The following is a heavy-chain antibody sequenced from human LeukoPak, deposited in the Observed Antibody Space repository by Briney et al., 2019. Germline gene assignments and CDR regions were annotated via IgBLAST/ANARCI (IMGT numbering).Heavy chain of an antibody. CDR1: GFTFSSYA. CDR2: ISAGGGST. D-gene: IGHD3-9*01. V-gene: IGHV3-23*01. CDR3: AKGDPPTYYDILTGQDY. Sequence: GGTLRLSCAASGFTFSSYAMSWVRQAPGKGLEWVAGISAGGGSTYYADSVKGRFTISRDNSKNMLYLQLNSLRAEDTAVYYCAKGDPPTYYDILTGQDYWGQGTLVTVSS. J-gene: IGHJ4*02.